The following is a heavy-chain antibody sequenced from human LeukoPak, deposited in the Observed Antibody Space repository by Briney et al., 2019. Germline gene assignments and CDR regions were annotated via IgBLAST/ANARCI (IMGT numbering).Heavy chain of an antibody. Sequence: SETLSLTCIVSGGSSNSYYWVWIRQPAGKGLEWIGRIYNSGTIFYKPSLKSRVTMSIDTSKNQFSLKLSSVTAADTAVYYCARGSDIWHYLDHWGQGTLVTVPS. D-gene: IGHD2-15*01. CDR1: GGSSNSYY. J-gene: IGHJ4*02. V-gene: IGHV4-4*07. CDR2: IYNSGTI. CDR3: ARGSDIWHYLDH.